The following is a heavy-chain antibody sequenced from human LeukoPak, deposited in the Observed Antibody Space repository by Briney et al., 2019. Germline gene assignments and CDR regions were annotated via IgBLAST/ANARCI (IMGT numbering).Heavy chain of an antibody. Sequence: GESLKISCKASGYSFTSYWIGWVRQMPGKGLEWMGIIFPVDADTRYSPSFQGQVTTSADKSINTAYLQWSSLKASDTAMYYCAARVVATAGFDYWGEGTLVSVSS. CDR1: GYSFTSYW. D-gene: IGHD6-25*01. V-gene: IGHV5-51*01. CDR3: AARVVATAGFDY. J-gene: IGHJ4*02. CDR2: IFPVDADT.